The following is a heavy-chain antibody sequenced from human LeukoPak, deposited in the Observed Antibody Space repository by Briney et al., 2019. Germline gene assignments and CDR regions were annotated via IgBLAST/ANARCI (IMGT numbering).Heavy chain of an antibody. J-gene: IGHJ4*02. V-gene: IGHV3-7*04. CDR2: INQDGSEM. D-gene: IGHD3-22*01. CDR1: GFTFDDYG. CDR3: ARGLDSSGYYGYYFDS. Sequence: GGSLRLSCAASGFTFDDYGMSWVRQAPGKGLEWVANINQDGSEMHYVDSVKGRFTISRGNAKNSLYLRMNSLRAEDTAVYYCARGLDSSGYYGYYFDSWGQGTLVTVSS.